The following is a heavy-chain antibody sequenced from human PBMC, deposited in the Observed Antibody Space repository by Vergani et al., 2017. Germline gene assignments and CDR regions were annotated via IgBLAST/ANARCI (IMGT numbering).Heavy chain of an antibody. Sequence: EVQLVQSGAEVKKPGESLRISCKGSGYSFTSYWISWVRQMPGKGLGWMGRIDPSDSYTNYSPSFQGHVTISADKSISTAYLQWSSLKASDTAMDYCARPPRSSSSWPEDYYYYGMDVWGQGTTGTVSS. CDR3: ARPPRSSSSWPEDYYYYGMDV. J-gene: IGHJ6*02. D-gene: IGHD6-13*01. CDR2: IDPSDSYT. V-gene: IGHV5-10-1*01. CDR1: GYSFTSYW.